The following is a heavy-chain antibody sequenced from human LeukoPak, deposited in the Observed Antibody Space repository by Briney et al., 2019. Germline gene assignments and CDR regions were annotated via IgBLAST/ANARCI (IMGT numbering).Heavy chain of an antibody. J-gene: IGHJ6*04. D-gene: IGHD4-17*01. V-gene: IGHV4-61*09. CDR1: GDSYTSGSRY. CDR2: FYSSTRT. Sequence: PSQTLSLTCTVSGDSYTSGSRYWGWIRQPAGKGLEWIGHFYSSTRTTYNPSLESRVTISGDTAKNQFSLKLDSVTAADTAVYFCARCVSELYYGDCAYYYHMDVWGKGTTVTVSS. CDR3: ARCVSELYYGDCAYYYHMDV.